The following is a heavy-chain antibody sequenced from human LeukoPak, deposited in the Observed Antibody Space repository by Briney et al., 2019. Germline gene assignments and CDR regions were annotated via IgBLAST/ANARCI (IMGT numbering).Heavy chain of an antibody. D-gene: IGHD3-3*01. CDR3: ARHGVDWREAFDI. CDR2: IYYSGST. Sequence: SETPSLTCTVSGGSISSNDWSWIRQPPGKGLEWIGYIYYSGSTNYNPSLKSRVTISVDTSKNQFSLKLSSVTAADTAVYYCARHGVDWREAFDIWHQGTMVTVSS. V-gene: IGHV4-59*08. CDR1: GGSISSND. J-gene: IGHJ3*02.